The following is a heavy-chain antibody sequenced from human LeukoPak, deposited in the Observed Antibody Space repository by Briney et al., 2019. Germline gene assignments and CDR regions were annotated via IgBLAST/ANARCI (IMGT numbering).Heavy chain of an antibody. CDR1: GFTVSSNY. J-gene: IGHJ5*02. V-gene: IGHV3-53*05. CDR2: IYSGGST. D-gene: IGHD4-23*01. Sequence: GSLRPSYAASGFTVSSNYMSWVRQAPGNRLEWVSVIYSGGSTYYADSVKGRFTISRDTSKNTLYLQMNSLRSEDTAVYYCASTTVVTPGWFHPMGEGTLVTVSS. CDR3: ASTTVVTPGWFHP.